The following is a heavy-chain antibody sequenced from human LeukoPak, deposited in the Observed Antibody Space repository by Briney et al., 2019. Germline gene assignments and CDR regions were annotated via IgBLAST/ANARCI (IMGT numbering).Heavy chain of an antibody. Sequence: GASVKVSCKASGYTFTGYYMHWVRQAPGQGLEWIGWINPNSGGTNYAQKFQGRVTMTRDTSISTAYMELSRLRSDDTAVYYCARGAPWYGAVAGKGDYWGQGTLVTVSS. CDR1: GYTFTGYY. CDR2: INPNSGGT. V-gene: IGHV1-2*02. D-gene: IGHD6-19*01. J-gene: IGHJ4*02. CDR3: ARGAPWYGAVAGKGDY.